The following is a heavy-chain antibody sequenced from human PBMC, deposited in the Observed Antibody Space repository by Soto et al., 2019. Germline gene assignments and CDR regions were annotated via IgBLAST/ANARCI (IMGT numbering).Heavy chain of an antibody. CDR2: LIWNGNSI. Sequence: GGSRRLSCAASGFTFDDYSIHWVRQAPGKGLEWVSGLIWNGNSIGYADSVKGRFTTARDNPKNSLYLKMNSLRGEDTAFYCCGTDIDAHGTTVTYFDYWGQGTLVTVSS. CDR3: GTDIDAHGTTVTYFDY. V-gene: IGHV3-9*01. J-gene: IGHJ4*02. D-gene: IGHD4-17*01. CDR1: GFTFDDYS.